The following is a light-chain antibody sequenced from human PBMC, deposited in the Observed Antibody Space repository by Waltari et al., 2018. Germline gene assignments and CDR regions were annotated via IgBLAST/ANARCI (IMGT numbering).Light chain of an antibody. CDR2: IDN. J-gene: IGLJ3*02. CDR1: YSNIGRNA. V-gene: IGLV1-44*01. CDR3: ATWDDSLNAWV. Sequence: QSVLTQPPSASGPPGQRVTISCSGSYSNIGRNAVNWYQQLPEAAPTLLIYIDNQRPSGVPDRFSGSKSGTSASLAISGLQSEDEAVYHCATWDDSLNAWVFGGGTKVTVL.